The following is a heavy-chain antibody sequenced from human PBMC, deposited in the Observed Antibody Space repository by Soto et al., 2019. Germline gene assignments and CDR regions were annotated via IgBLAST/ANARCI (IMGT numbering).Heavy chain of an antibody. V-gene: IGHV4-39*01. Sequence: TLSLTCTASGGSITSSSHFWGWVRQPPGKGLEWIGTIYFTGNTYYTPSLKSRLTMSIDTSKNEFSLRLNSVTAADTAVYYCAGQTFTIAAASYGRSNWFDPWGPGTLVTVS. J-gene: IGHJ5*02. D-gene: IGHD6-25*01. CDR3: AGQTFTIAAASYGRSNWFDP. CDR2: IYFTGNT. CDR1: GGSITSSSHF.